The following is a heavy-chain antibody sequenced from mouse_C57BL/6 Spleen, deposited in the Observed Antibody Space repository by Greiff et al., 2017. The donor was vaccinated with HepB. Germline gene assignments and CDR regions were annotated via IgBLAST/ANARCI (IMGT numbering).Heavy chain of an antibody. Sequence: QVQLQQPGAELVKPGASVKLSCKASGYTFTSYWMHWVKQRPGQGLEWIGMIHPNSGSTNYNEKFKSKATLTVDKSSSTAYMQLSSLTSEDSAVYYCARSAYYSNYGYFDDWGTGTTVTVSS. V-gene: IGHV1-64*01. J-gene: IGHJ1*03. D-gene: IGHD2-5*01. CDR3: ARSAYYSNYGYFDD. CDR1: GYTFTSYW. CDR2: IHPNSGST.